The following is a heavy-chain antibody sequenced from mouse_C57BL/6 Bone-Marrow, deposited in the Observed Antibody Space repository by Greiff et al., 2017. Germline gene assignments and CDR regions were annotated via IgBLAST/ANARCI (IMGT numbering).Heavy chain of an antibody. V-gene: IGHV1-52*01. CDR3: ARTYYYGDAMDY. CDR2: IDPSDSAT. Sequence: QVQLQQPGAALVRPGSSVKLSCKASGYTFTSYWMHWVKQRPIQGLEWIGNIDPSDSATHYNQKFKDKATLTVDKSSSTAYMTLSSLTSEESAVYYGARTYYYGDAMDYWGQGTSATVSS. J-gene: IGHJ4*01. CDR1: GYTFTSYW. D-gene: IGHD1-1*01.